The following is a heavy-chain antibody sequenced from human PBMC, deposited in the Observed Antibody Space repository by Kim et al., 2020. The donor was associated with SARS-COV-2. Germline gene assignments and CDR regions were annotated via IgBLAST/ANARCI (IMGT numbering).Heavy chain of an antibody. J-gene: IGHJ4*02. D-gene: IGHD2-8*01. V-gene: IGHV3-74*03. CDR3: TRGCERGCLGVDY. Sequence: YADSVKDRLTISRDNAENMLYLQMDRLRAEDAAVYFCTRGCERGCLGVDYWGQVTLVTVSS.